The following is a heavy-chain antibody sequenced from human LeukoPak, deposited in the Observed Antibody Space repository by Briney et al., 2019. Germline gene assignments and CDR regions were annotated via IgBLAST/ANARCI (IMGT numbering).Heavy chain of an antibody. V-gene: IGHV4-4*07. CDR1: GGSISSYY. CDR3: AREDRMAAADY. Sequence: PSETLSLTCTISGGSISSYYWSWLRQPAGKGLEWIGHIYTSGTTNYNPSLKSRVTMSVDTSKNQFSLKLSSVTAADTAVYYCAREDRMAAADYWGQGTLVTVSS. D-gene: IGHD6-13*01. CDR2: IYTSGTT. J-gene: IGHJ4*02.